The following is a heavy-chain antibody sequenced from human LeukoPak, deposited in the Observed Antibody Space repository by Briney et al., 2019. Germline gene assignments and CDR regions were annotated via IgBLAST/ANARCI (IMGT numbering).Heavy chain of an antibody. D-gene: IGHD5-24*01. J-gene: IGHJ4*02. CDR3: ARRPWVEEGFDY. CDR1: GGSFSGYY. V-gene: IGHV4-34*01. CDR2: INHSGST. Sequence: SETLSLACAVYGGSFSGYYWSWIRQSPGKGLEWIGEINHSGSTNYNPSLKSRVTISVDTSKNQFSLKLSSVTAADTAVYYCARRPWVEEGFDYWGQGALVTVSS.